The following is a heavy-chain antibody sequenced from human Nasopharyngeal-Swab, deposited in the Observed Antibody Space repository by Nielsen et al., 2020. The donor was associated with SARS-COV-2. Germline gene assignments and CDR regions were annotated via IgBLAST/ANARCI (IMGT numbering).Heavy chain of an antibody. V-gene: IGHV4-31*03. D-gene: IGHD2-2*01. J-gene: IGHJ6*02. Sequence: SETLSLPCTVSGGSISSGGYYWSWIRQHPGKGLEWIGYIYYSGSTYYNPSLKSRVTISVDTSKNQFSLKLSSVTAADTAVYYCAREVVPAAIPYYYYGMDVWGQGTTVTVSS. CDR2: IYYSGST. CDR1: GGSISSGGYY. CDR3: AREVVPAAIPYYYYGMDV.